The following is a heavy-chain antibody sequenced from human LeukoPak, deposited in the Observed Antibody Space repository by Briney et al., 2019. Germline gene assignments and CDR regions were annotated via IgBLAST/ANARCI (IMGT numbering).Heavy chain of an antibody. Sequence: GGSLRLSCVGSGFRFSNYAMNWARQAPGKGLQWVSALSRSGSRTFYADSVKGRFTISRDNSKNTLYLQMDSLRAEDTAIYYCAKDDSSGYYHDHWGQGTLVTVSS. CDR3: AKDDSSGYYHDH. CDR2: LSRSGSRT. D-gene: IGHD3-22*01. CDR1: GFRFSNYA. J-gene: IGHJ5*02. V-gene: IGHV3-23*01.